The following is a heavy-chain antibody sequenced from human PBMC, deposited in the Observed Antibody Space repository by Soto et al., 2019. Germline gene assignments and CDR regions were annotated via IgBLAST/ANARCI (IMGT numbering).Heavy chain of an antibody. CDR2: VSAYNGNT. CDR1: GGTFSSYA. Sequence: GASVKVSCKASGGTFSSYAISWVRQAPGQGLEWMGWVSAYNGNTNYAQKLQGRVTMTTDTSTSTAYMELRSLRSDDTAVYYCARVRRRFLEWLANNWFDPWGQGTLVTVSS. J-gene: IGHJ5*02. D-gene: IGHD3-3*01. V-gene: IGHV1-18*01. CDR3: ARVRRRFLEWLANNWFDP.